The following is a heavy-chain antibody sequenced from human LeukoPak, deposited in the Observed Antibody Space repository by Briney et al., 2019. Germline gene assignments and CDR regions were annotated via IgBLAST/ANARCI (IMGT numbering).Heavy chain of an antibody. CDR2: ISYDGSNK. D-gene: IGHD1-14*01. V-gene: IGHV3-30-3*01. CDR1: GFTFSSYA. J-gene: IGHJ3*02. Sequence: GGSLRLSCAASGFTFSSYAMHWVRQAPGKGLEWVAVISYDGSNKYYADSVKGRFTISRDNAKNSLYLQMNSLRAEDTAVYYCAKDYRGARGAFDIWGQGTMVTVSS. CDR3: AKDYRGARGAFDI.